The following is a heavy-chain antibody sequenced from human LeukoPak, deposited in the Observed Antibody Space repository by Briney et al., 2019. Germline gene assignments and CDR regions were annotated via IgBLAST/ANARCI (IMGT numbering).Heavy chain of an antibody. CDR2: ISAYNGYT. D-gene: IGHD4-17*01. CDR3: ARARDYGDYYFDY. Sequence: ASVKVSCKASGYSFTNYGISWVRQAPGQGLEWMGWISAYNGYTHFAQKFQGRVTMTTDTSTSTAYMELRSLRSDDTAVYYCARARDYGDYYFDYWGQGTLVTVSS. V-gene: IGHV1-18*01. J-gene: IGHJ4*02. CDR1: GYSFTNYG.